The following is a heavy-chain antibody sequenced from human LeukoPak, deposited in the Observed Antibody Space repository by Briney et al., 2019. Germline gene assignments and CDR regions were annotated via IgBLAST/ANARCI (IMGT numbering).Heavy chain of an antibody. Sequence: GGSLRLSCAASEFTFSSCSMSWVRQAPGKGLEWVSSISSSSTYIYYADSVKGRFTISRDNAKNSLYLQMNSLRAEDTAVYYCAKDRRTDYGDYYAAEYFQHWGQGTLVTVSS. CDR2: ISSSSTYI. CDR1: EFTFSSCS. D-gene: IGHD4-17*01. J-gene: IGHJ1*01. CDR3: AKDRRTDYGDYYAAEYFQH. V-gene: IGHV3-21*04.